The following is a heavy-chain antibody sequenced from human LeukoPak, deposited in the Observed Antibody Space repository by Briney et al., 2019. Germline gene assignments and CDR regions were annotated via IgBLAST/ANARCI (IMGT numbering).Heavy chain of an antibody. V-gene: IGHV3-21*01. D-gene: IGHD6-13*01. CDR1: GFTFSSYS. J-gene: IGHJ4*02. CDR3: ARVTYGQQLTIDY. CDR2: ISSSSSYI. Sequence: PGGSLRLSCAASGFTFSSYSMNWVRQAPGKGLEWVSSISSSSSYIYYADSVKGRFTISRDNAKNSLYLQMNSLRAEDTAVYYCARVTYGQQLTIDYWGQGTLVTVSS.